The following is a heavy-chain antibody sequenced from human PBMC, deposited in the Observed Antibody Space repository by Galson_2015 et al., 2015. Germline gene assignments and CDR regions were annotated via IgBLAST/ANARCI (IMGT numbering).Heavy chain of an antibody. D-gene: IGHD3-10*01. CDR2: INPSGGST. CDR1: GYTFSSYY. CDR3: ARDLSRGSGSGWGF. Sequence: SVKVSCKASGYTFSSYYIHWVRQAPGQGLEWMGIINPSGGSTRYAQKFQGGITMTRDTSTSTVDMELNSLRSEDTAVYFCARDLSRGSGSGWGFWGQGTLVTVSS. V-gene: IGHV1-46*01. J-gene: IGHJ4*02.